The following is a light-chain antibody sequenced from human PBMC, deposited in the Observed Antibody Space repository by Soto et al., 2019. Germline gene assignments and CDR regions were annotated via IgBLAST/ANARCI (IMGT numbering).Light chain of an antibody. CDR3: QQYDYSRT. Sequence: DITLTQAPSTLSASVGDSVTITCRAGRNIDSSLAWYQHKPGKAPKILMFDVSRLESGVPSRLSGSGSGTEFTLTINSVHSDDFATYYCQQYDYSRTFGQGTKVDIK. V-gene: IGKV1-5*01. J-gene: IGKJ1*01. CDR2: DVS. CDR1: RNIDSS.